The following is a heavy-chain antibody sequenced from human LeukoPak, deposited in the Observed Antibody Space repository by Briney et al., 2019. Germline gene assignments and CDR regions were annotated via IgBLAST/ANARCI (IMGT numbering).Heavy chain of an antibody. CDR1: GGSFSGYY. Sequence: SETLSLTCAVYGGSFSGYYWSWIRQPPGKGLEWIGEINHSGSTNYNPPLKSRVTISVDTSKNQFSLKLSSVTAADTAVYYCASRRNYDILTGYPLYYFDYWGQGTLVTVSS. J-gene: IGHJ4*02. CDR3: ASRRNYDILTGYPLYYFDY. CDR2: INHSGST. D-gene: IGHD3-9*01. V-gene: IGHV4-34*01.